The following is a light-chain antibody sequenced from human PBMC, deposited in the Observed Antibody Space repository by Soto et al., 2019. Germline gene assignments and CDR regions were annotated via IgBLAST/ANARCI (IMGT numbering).Light chain of an antibody. Sequence: IVITQSPVTLSVYPGERATLSCRARQSVSSNLAGYQQKPGQAPSLLIYGAFTRATSIPARFSGSGSGTEFTLTIISRQSEDISLYYCQQYNDWPPVAFGQGTRLDI. CDR2: GAF. V-gene: IGKV3-15*01. CDR1: QSVSSN. J-gene: IGKJ5*01. CDR3: QQYNDWPPVA.